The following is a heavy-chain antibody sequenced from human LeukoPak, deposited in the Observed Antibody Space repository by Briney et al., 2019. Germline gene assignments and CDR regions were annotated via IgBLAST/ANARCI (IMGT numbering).Heavy chain of an antibody. CDR1: GFTFSTYA. CDR3: ARDTRYVFDY. V-gene: IGHV3-30-3*01. J-gene: IGHJ4*02. CDR2: ISYDGGNK. D-gene: IGHD5-12*01. Sequence: GGSLILSCAVSGFTFSTYAMHWVRQVPVKGLEWVAVISYDGGNKYYADSVKGRFTISRDNSKNTLYLQMNSLRAEDTAVYYCARDTRYVFDYWGQGTLVTVSS.